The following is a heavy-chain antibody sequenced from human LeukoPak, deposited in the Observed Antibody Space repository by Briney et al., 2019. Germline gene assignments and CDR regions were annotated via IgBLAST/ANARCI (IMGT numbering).Heavy chain of an antibody. CDR1: GFTFSDYY. CDR2: ISGSGGST. CDR3: AKPPHSIAVAGTDY. D-gene: IGHD6-19*01. J-gene: IGHJ4*02. V-gene: IGHV3-23*01. Sequence: PGGSLRLSCAASGFTFSDYYMSWVRQAPGKGLEWVSAISGSGGSTYYADSVKGRFTISRDNSKNTLYLQMNSLRAEDTAVYYCAKPPHSIAVAGTDYWGQGTLVTVSS.